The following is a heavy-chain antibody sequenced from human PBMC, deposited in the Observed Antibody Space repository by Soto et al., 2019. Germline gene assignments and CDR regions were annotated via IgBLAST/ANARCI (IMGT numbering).Heavy chain of an antibody. CDR2: MLTYTYMA. CDR3: TKEWLRGWDV. J-gene: IGHJ6*02. V-gene: IGHV1-69*04. D-gene: IGHD6-19*01. Sequence: QVHLVQSGTEVKRPGSSMRVSCKASGGPFGTYAITWVRQGPGQRLEWMGRMLTYTYMADYAPAFQGRVKISADRATTTASLELHSLTSEDTVVYYCTKEWLRGWDVWGQGTAVRVS. CDR1: GGPFGTYA.